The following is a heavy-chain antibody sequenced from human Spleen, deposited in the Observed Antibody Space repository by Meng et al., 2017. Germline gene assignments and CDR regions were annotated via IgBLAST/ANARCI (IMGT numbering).Heavy chain of an antibody. J-gene: IGHJ4*02. CDR1: GGTFSSYT. Sequence: QFHLVKAGAEWKKPGSSGKRSCKASGGTFSSYTISWGRQAPGQGLEWMGRIIPILGIANYAQKFQGRVTITADKSTSTAYVELSSLRSEDTAVYYCARDYLGYCTLWGQGTLVTVSS. CDR2: IIPILGIA. D-gene: IGHD2-8*01. V-gene: IGHV1-69*08. CDR3: ARDYLGYCTL.